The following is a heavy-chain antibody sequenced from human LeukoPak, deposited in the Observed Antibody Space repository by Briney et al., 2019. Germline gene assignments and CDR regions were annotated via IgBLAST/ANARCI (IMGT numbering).Heavy chain of an antibody. D-gene: IGHD3-10*01. J-gene: IGHJ3*01. V-gene: IGHV3-21*01. CDR1: GFTFSNYG. CDR3: ARGRSITLLRGVAMSDGFDV. Sequence: PGGSLRLSCTASGFTFSNYGLNWVRQAPGKGLEWVSFIDTSGSYIYYGDSVKGRVTISRDNAKNSLYLQMNGLRAEDTAVYYCARGRSITLLRGVAMSDGFDVWAKGQWSPSLQ. CDR2: IDTSGSYI.